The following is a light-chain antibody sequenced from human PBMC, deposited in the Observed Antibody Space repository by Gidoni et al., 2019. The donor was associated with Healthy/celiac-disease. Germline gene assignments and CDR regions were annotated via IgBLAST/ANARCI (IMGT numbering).Light chain of an antibody. CDR2: VAY. CDR3: QQYNNWPPIT. Sequence: EIVMTQSPATLSVSPGERATLPCRASQSVSSNLAWYQQKPGQAPRLLIYVAYTRATGIPASFSGSGSVTEFTLTISSLQSEDFAVYYCQQYNNWPPITFGQGTRLEIK. V-gene: IGKV3-15*01. CDR1: QSVSSN. J-gene: IGKJ5*01.